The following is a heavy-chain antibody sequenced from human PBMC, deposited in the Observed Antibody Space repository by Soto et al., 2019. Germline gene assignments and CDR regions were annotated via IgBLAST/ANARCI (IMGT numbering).Heavy chain of an antibody. V-gene: IGHV3-74*01. CDR3: ARGDRGGSGSPASYYYSGLDV. Sequence: EVQLVQSGGGSVQPGGSLRLSCAASGFTFTNYWMHWVRQVPGKGLVWVSRIDGVGTGTSYSDSVRGRFTISRNNAENMLYLQMNSLRAEDTAVYYCARGDRGGSGSPASYYYSGLDVWGQGTTVTVS. CDR1: GFTFTNYW. J-gene: IGHJ6*02. D-gene: IGHD3-10*01. CDR2: IDGVGTGT.